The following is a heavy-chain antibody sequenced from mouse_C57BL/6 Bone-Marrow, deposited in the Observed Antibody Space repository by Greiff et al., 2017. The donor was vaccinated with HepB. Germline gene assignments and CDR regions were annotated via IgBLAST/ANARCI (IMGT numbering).Heavy chain of an antibody. CDR1: GYTFTSSW. CDR3: ARKAYYSNLYYAMDY. CDR2: IDPSDSYT. V-gene: IGHV1-59*01. J-gene: IGHJ4*01. D-gene: IGHD2-5*01. Sequence: VQLQQPGAELVRPGTSVKLSCKASGYTFTSSWMHWVKQRPGQGLEWIGVIDPSDSYTNYNQKFKGKATLTVDTSSSTAYMQLSSLTSEDSAVYYCARKAYYSNLYYAMDYWGQGTSVTVSS.